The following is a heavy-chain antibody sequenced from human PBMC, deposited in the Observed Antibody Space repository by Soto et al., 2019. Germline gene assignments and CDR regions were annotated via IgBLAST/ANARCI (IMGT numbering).Heavy chain of an antibody. CDR3: ARVTPQGYDILTGYPTLNYFDY. CDR2: IYYSGST. D-gene: IGHD3-9*01. Sequence: LSLTCTVSGGSISSGDYYWSWIRQPPGKGLEWIGYIYYSGSTYYNPSLKSRVTISVDTSKNQFSLKLSSVTAADTAVYYCARVTPQGYDILTGYPTLNYFDYWGQGTLVTVSS. CDR1: GGSISSGDYY. V-gene: IGHV4-30-4*01. J-gene: IGHJ4*02.